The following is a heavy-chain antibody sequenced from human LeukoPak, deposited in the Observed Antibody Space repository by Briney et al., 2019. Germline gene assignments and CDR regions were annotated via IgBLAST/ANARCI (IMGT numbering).Heavy chain of an antibody. CDR2: IHTSGST. CDR1: GVSISNYH. J-gene: IGHJ4*02. V-gene: IGHV4-4*07. D-gene: IGHD6-19*01. CDR3: ARRDISSGWSFDY. Sequence: SETLSLTCTVSGVSISNYHWSWIRQPAGKGLEWIGQIHTSGSTNYNPPLKSRVTMSIDTPENQLSLTIRSVTAADTAVYYCARRDISSGWSFDYWGQGTLVTVSS.